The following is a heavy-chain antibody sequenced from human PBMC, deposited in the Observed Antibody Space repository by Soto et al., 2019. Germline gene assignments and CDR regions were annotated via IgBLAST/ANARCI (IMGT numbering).Heavy chain of an antibody. V-gene: IGHV3-48*01. J-gene: IGHJ4*02. CDR2: IPSGSGSI. Sequence: HPGGSLRLSCAASGFTFSYYNMNWVRQAPGKGLEWVSYIPSGSGSIYYADSVRGRFTVSRDNAKNSLYLQMNRLSAEVTAVYYFAREMGSRPARGLGRWGKGALVTVAS. D-gene: IGHD6-25*01. CDR3: AREMGSRPARGLGR. CDR1: GFTFSYYN.